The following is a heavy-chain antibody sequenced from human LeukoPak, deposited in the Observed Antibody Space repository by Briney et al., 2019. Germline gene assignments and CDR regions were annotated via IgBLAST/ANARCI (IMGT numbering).Heavy chain of an antibody. CDR1: GGSISSYY. J-gene: IGHJ4*02. CDR2: IHPDGNT. D-gene: IGHD2-21*01. Sequence: SETLSLTCTVSGGSISSYYWSWIRQPPGKGPEWIGCIHPDGNTQYNPSLESRLTISLDMSENQFSLKVRSVTAADTAVYYCARGHMYFDYWGQGALVTVSS. V-gene: IGHV4-59*12. CDR3: ARGHMYFDY.